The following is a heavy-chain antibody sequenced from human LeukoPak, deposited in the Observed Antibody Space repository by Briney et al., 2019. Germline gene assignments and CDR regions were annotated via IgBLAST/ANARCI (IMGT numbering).Heavy chain of an antibody. CDR3: ASELGGLDY. Sequence: SETLSLTCAVYGGYFSGYYWSWIRQPPGKGLEWIGEINHSGSTNYNPSLKSRVTISVDTSKNQFSLKLSSVTAADTAVYYCASELGGLDYWGQGTLVTVSS. J-gene: IGHJ4*02. CDR2: INHSGST. D-gene: IGHD1-7*01. V-gene: IGHV4-34*01. CDR1: GGYFSGYY.